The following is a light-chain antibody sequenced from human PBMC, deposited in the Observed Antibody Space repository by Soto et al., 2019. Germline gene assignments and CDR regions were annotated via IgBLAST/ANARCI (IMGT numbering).Light chain of an antibody. V-gene: IGLV2-23*01. Sequence: QSALTQPASVSGSPGQSITISCTGTRRDVGSYNLVSWYQQHPGKAPKLMIYEDTERPSGISSRFSGSKSGNTASLTISGLQAGDEGDYYCCSYAGSSNWVFGGGTKLTVL. J-gene: IGLJ3*02. CDR2: EDT. CDR1: RRDVGSYNL. CDR3: CSYAGSSNWV.